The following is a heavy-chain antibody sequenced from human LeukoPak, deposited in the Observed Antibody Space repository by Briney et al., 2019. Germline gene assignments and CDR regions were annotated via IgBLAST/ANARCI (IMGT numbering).Heavy chain of an antibody. J-gene: IGHJ4*02. D-gene: IGHD6-13*01. V-gene: IGHV1-69*04. CDR2: IIPILDIA. CDR1: GGTFSIYA. CDR3: ARDPAATAGVAAAGSYYFDY. Sequence: GASVTVSCKASGGTFSIYAISWVRQAPGQGLEWMGRIIPILDIANYAQKFQGRVTITADKSTSTAYMELSSLRSEDTAVYYCARDPAATAGVAAAGSYYFDYWGQGTLVTVSS.